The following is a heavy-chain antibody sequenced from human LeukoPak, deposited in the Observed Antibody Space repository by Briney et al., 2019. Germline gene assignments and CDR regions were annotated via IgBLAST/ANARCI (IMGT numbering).Heavy chain of an antibody. V-gene: IGHV1-2*02. CDR2: INPNSGGT. D-gene: IGHD3-10*01. J-gene: IGHJ6*02. CDR1: GYTFTGYY. Sequence: ASVKVSCKASGYTFTGYYMHWVRQAPGQGLEWMGWINPNSGGTNYAQKFQGRVTMTRDTSISTAYMELSRLRSDDTAVYYCALGGSGSYYRPPSYYYGKDVWGQGTTVTVSS. CDR3: ALGGSGSYYRPPSYYYGKDV.